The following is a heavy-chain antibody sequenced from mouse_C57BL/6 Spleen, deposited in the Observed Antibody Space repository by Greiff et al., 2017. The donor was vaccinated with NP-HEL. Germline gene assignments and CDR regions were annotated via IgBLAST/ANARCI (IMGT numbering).Heavy chain of an antibody. CDR1: GYTFTDYE. CDR2: IDPETGGT. J-gene: IGHJ2*01. V-gene: IGHV1-15*01. D-gene: IGHD4-1*01. CDR3: TRPDWDSDY. Sequence: QVQLKQSGAELVRPGASVTLSCKASGYTFTDYEMHWVKQTPVHGLEWIGAIDPETGGTAYNQKFKGKAILTADKSSSTAYMELRSLTSEDSAVYYCTRPDWDSDYWGQGTTLTVSS.